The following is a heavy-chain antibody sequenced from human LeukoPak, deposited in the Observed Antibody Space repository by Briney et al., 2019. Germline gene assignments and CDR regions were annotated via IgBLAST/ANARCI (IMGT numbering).Heavy chain of an antibody. CDR2: IYSGGCT. Sequence: GGSLRLSCAASGFTVSSNYMSWVRRAPGKGLEWVSVIYSGGCTYYADSVKGRFTISRDNSKNTLYPQMNSLRAGDTAVYYCARLYYSDYYFDYWGQGTLVTVSS. CDR1: GFTVSSNY. CDR3: ARLYYSDYYFDY. J-gene: IGHJ4*02. D-gene: IGHD3-10*01. V-gene: IGHV3-53*01.